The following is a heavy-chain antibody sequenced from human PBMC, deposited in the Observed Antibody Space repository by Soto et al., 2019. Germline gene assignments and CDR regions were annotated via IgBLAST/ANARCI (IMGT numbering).Heavy chain of an antibody. D-gene: IGHD3-16*01. J-gene: IGHJ5*02. Sequence: PSVTLSLTCNVSVGSISNYYWTWVRQSPEKGLEWIGYMYYNGNINYNPSLKSRVTISIDTSKNQFYLTLKSVTAADTAVYYCASGGNWFDPWGKGVLVTVSS. V-gene: IGHV4-59*01. CDR3: ASGGNWFDP. CDR1: VGSISNYY. CDR2: MYYNGNI.